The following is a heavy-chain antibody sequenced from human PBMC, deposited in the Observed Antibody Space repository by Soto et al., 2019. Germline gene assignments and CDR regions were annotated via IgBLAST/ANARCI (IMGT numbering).Heavy chain of an antibody. Sequence: SETLSLTCTVSGASITSSSYHWGWIRQPPGKGLEWIGNIYYSGSTYYNPSLKSRVTISVDTSKNQFSLKLSSVTAADTAVYYCMLGSGWKDFDYWGQGTLVT. J-gene: IGHJ4*02. CDR1: GASITSSSYH. V-gene: IGHV4-39*01. CDR3: MLGSGWKDFDY. D-gene: IGHD3-22*01. CDR2: IYYSGST.